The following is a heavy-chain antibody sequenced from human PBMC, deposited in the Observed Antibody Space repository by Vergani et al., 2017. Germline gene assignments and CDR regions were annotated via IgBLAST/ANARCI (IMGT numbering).Heavy chain of an antibody. J-gene: IGHJ4*02. CDR2: IYYSGST. V-gene: IGHV4-59*01. Sequence: QVQLQESGPGLVKPSETLYLTCTVSGGSISSYYWSWIRQPPGKGLEWIGYIYYSGSTNYNPSLKSRVTISVDTSKNQFSLKLSSVTAADTAVYYCARRPSMMRLPYFDYWGQGTLVTVSS. D-gene: IGHD5-18*01. CDR1: GGSISSYY. CDR3: ARRPSMMRLPYFDY.